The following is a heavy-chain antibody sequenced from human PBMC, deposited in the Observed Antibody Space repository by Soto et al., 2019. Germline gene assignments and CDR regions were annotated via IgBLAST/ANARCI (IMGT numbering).Heavy chain of an antibody. CDR2: IRSSSSPI. CDR3: VRDHEWAFDI. J-gene: IGHJ3*02. D-gene: IGHD2-8*01. Sequence: EVQVVQSGGGLVQPGGSLRLSCAASGFSFSTYSMNWVRQAPGKGLEWVSYIRSSSSPIQYADSVKGRFTISRDNAKNSLFLQMNSLRAEDTAVYYCVRDHEWAFDIWGQGARVTVSS. V-gene: IGHV3-48*01. CDR1: GFSFSTYS.